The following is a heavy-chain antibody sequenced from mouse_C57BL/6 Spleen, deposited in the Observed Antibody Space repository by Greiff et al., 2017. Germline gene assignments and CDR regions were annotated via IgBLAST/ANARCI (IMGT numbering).Heavy chain of an antibody. CDR3: AREVYYGSSSRYGDV. J-gene: IGHJ1*03. Sequence: EVQLQQSGPELVKPGASVKISCKASGYTFTDYYMNWVKQSHGKSLEWIGDINPNNGGTSYNQKFKGKATLTVDKSSSTAYMELRSLTSEDSAVYYRAREVYYGSSSRYGDVWGTGTTVTVSS. D-gene: IGHD1-1*01. CDR2: INPNNGGT. CDR1: GYTFTDYY. V-gene: IGHV1-26*01.